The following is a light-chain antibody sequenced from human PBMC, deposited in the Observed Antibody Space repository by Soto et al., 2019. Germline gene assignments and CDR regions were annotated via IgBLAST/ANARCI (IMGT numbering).Light chain of an antibody. CDR1: QGISSY. CDR2: AAS. V-gene: IGKV1-8*01. CDR3: QQYYSYPQLA. Sequence: AIRMTQSPSSFSASTGDRVTITCRASQGISSYLAWYQQKPGKAPKLLIYAASTLQSGVPSRFSGSGSGTDFSLTVSCLQTEDLATYCCQQYYSYPQLAFGGGTKVEIK. J-gene: IGKJ4*01.